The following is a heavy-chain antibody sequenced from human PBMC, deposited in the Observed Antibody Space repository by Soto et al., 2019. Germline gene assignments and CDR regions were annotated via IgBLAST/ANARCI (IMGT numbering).Heavy chain of an antibody. CDR3: ARDPGTGAALRAYHFDY. V-gene: IGHV1-3*01. J-gene: IGHJ4*02. D-gene: IGHD1-1*01. CDR2: INAGNGDT. CDR1: RYSFTTYA. Sequence: GASVKVSCKASRYSFTTYALHWVRQAPGQRLEWMGWINAGNGDTKYSEKFQGRVTITRDTSANTAYMELSSLRSEDTSVYYCARDPGTGAALRAYHFDYWGQGNLVTVSS.